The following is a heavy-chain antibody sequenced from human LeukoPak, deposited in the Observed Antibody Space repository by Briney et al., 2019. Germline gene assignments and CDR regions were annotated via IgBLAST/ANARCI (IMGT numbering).Heavy chain of an antibody. V-gene: IGHV3-11*01. D-gene: IGHD3-22*01. CDR2: ITTSGSTV. Sequence: GGSLRLSCAVSGFTFSDYYMSWIRQAPGKGLEWVSYITTSGSTVLSADSVKGRFTISRDNAKNSLYLQMNSLRAEDTAVYYCARDRGIVGSGFYYNDYWGQGTLVTVSS. J-gene: IGHJ4*02. CDR3: ARDRGIVGSGFYYNDY. CDR1: GFTFSDYY.